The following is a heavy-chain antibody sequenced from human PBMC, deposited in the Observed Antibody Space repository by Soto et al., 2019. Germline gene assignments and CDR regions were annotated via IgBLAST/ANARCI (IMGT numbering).Heavy chain of an antibody. CDR2: INPSGGST. V-gene: IGHV1-46*01. CDR1: GYTFTSYY. J-gene: IGHJ4*02. Sequence: QVQLVQSGAEVKKPGASVKVSCKASGYTFTSYYMHWVRQAPGQGLEWMGIINPSGGSTSYAQKFQGRVTMTRDTSTSTVYMELSSLRSEDTAVYYCARLGYRGYDVRLVVDYWGQGTLVTVSS. D-gene: IGHD5-12*01. CDR3: ARLGYRGYDVRLVVDY.